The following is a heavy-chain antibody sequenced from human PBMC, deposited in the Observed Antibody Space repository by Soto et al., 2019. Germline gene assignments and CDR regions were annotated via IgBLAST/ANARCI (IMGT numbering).Heavy chain of an antibody. V-gene: IGHV3-15*01. CDR3: TTERYYDFWSGYDAFDI. CDR1: GFTFSNAW. D-gene: IGHD3-3*01. Sequence: GGSLRLSCAASGFTFSNAWMSWVRQAPGKGLEWVGRIKSKTDGGTTDYAAPVKGRFTISRDDSQNTLYLQMNSLKTEDTAVYYCTTERYYDFWSGYDAFDIWGQGTMVTVSS. J-gene: IGHJ3*02. CDR2: IKSKTDGGTT.